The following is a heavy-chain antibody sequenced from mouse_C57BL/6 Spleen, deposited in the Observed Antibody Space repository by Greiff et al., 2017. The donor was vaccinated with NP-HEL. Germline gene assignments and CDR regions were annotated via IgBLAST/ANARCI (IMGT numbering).Heavy chain of an antibody. D-gene: IGHD1-1*01. CDR1: GFNIKDYY. V-gene: IGHV14-2*01. CDR3: ARFRDYGSSPAWFAY. Sequence: DVKLQESGAELVKPGASVKLSCTASGFNIKDYYMHWVKQRTEQGLEWIGRIDPEDGETKYAPKFQGKATITADTSSNTAYLQLSSLTSEDTAVYYCARFRDYGSSPAWFAYWGQGTLVTVSA. CDR2: IDPEDGET. J-gene: IGHJ3*01.